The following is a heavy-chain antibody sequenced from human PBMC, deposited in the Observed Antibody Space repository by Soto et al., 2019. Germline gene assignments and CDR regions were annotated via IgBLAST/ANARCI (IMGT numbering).Heavy chain of an antibody. CDR1: GSSISSGDYY. V-gene: IGHV4-30-4*01. CDR3: ARDRSGFWSGYYTSDAFDI. D-gene: IGHD3-3*01. Sequence: SETLSLTCTVSGSSISSGDYYWSWIRQPPGKGLEWIGYIYYSGSTYYNPSLKSRVTISVDTSKNQFSLKLSSVTAADTAVYYCARDRSGFWSGYYTSDAFDIWGQGTMVTVSS. CDR2: IYYSGST. J-gene: IGHJ3*02.